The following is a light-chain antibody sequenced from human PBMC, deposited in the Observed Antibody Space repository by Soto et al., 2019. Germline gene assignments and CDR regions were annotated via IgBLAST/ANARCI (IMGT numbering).Light chain of an antibody. J-gene: IGKJ2*01. Sequence: DIQMTQSPSTLSASVGDGVTITCRASQNIGSWLAWYQQKPGEAPKLLISKATNLQSGVPSRFSGSGSGTDFSLTISSLQSVDSATYFCQQYNDFQYSFGPGTKVDIK. CDR1: QNIGSW. V-gene: IGKV1-5*03. CDR3: QQYNDFQYS. CDR2: KAT.